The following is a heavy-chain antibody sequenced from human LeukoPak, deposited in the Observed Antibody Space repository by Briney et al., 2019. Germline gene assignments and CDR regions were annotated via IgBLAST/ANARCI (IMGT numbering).Heavy chain of an antibody. Sequence: ASVKVSCKASGYTFIAYYIHWVRQAPGQGLEWMGIINPSGGSTTYAQNFQGRVTMTRDTSTSAVYMELSSLGSEDTAVYYCARDRIAVAGMGEHYYYYYGMDVWGQGTTVTVSS. V-gene: IGHV1-46*01. CDR3: ARDRIAVAGMGEHYYYYYGMDV. CDR2: INPSGGST. D-gene: IGHD6-19*01. CDR1: GYTFIAYY. J-gene: IGHJ6*02.